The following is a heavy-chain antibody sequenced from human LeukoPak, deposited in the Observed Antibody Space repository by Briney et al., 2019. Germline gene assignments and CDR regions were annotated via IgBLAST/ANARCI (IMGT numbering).Heavy chain of an antibody. V-gene: IGHV7-4-1*02. CDR2: INTNTGNP. Sequence: ASVKVSCKASGYTFTSYAMNWVRQAPGQGLEWMGWINTNTGNPTYAQGFTGRFVFSLDTSVSTAYLQISSLKAEDTAVYYCARSKLRFLEWFSGTDYWGQGTLVTVSS. CDR3: ARSKLRFLEWFSGTDY. CDR1: GYTFTSYA. J-gene: IGHJ4*02. D-gene: IGHD3-3*01.